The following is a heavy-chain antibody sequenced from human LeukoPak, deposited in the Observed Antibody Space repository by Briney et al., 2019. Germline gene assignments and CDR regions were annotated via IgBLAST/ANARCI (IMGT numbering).Heavy chain of an antibody. CDR1: GDSMSSSHYC. CDR3: ARHAVEAASRWFDP. J-gene: IGHJ5*02. Sequence: SETLSLTCTVSGDSMSSSHYCWGWIRQPPGKGLEWIGSIYYSGSTYYNPSLKSRVTMSVDTSKKQFSLKLSSVTAADTAVYYCARHAVEAASRWFDPWGQGTLVTVSS. D-gene: IGHD1-1*01. V-gene: IGHV4-39*01. CDR2: IYYSGST.